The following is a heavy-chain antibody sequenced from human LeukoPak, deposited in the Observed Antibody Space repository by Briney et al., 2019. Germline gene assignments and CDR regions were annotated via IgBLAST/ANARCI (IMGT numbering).Heavy chain of an antibody. V-gene: IGHV4-59*08. Sequence: GSLRLSCAASGFTFNNYAMSWVRQAPGKGLEWIAYTSYSGTTDYNPSLKSRLMISIDTSKNQFSLKLSSVTAADTAIYYCARHSHNQVAGGWFDPWGQGTLVTVSS. CDR3: ARHSHNQVAGGWFDP. CDR1: GFTFNNYA. J-gene: IGHJ5*02. CDR2: TSYSGTT. D-gene: IGHD5-12*01.